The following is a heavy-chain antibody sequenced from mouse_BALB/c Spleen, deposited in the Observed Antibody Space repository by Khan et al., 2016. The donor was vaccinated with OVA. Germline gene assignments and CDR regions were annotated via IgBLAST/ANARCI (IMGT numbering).Heavy chain of an antibody. CDR2: VSTYYGDA. CDR3: GRGGGGDRFAY. J-gene: IGHJ3*01. V-gene: IGHV1S137*01. CDR1: GYTFTDFT. Sequence: QVQLQQSGAELVRPGVSVKISCKGSGYTFTDFTMHWVKQSHAKSLEWIGVVSTYYGDATYNQNFKGKATMTVDKSSSTAYMELARLTSEDSAIYCCGRGGGGDRFAYWGQGTLVTVSA.